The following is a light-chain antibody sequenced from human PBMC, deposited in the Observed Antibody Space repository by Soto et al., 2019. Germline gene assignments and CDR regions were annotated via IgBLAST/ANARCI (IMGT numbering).Light chain of an antibody. J-gene: IGKJ1*01. Sequence: EVVMTQSPATLSVSPWYRAKLSCSSSHSASSSLALYQQTPGQAPRLLISGASTRAAGIPARFSGSGSGTEFTLTISSLQSEDFAVYYCQHYNTWPWKFGQGTKVDIK. CDR1: HSASSS. CDR3: QHYNTWPWK. V-gene: IGKV3-15*01. CDR2: GAS.